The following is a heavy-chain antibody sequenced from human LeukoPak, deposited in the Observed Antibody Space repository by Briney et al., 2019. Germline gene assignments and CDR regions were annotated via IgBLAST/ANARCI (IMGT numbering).Heavy chain of an antibody. CDR1: GYTLTAYY. CDR3: ARDGVSATPDFDY. V-gene: IGHV1-2*02. D-gene: IGHD2-8*01. J-gene: IGHJ4*02. CDR2: IYPNSRAT. Sequence: ASVKVFCKTSGYTLTAYYMYWLRQSPGQGLESMGWIYPNSRATGYAQNFQGRVTMTSDTSASTIYLELSRLRSDDTAVYYCARDGVSATPDFDYWGKGPLVSVFS.